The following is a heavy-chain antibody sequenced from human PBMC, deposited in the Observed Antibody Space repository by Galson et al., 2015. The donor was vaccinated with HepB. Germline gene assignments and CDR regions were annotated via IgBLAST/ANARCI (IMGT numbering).Heavy chain of an antibody. CDR2: ISAYNGNT. V-gene: IGHV1-18*01. CDR3: ARDFPEKVYAEYYYYYYGMDV. Sequence: SVKVSCKASGYTFTSYGISWVRQAPGQGLEWMGWISAYNGNTNYAQKLQGRVTMTTDTSTSTAYMELRSLRSDDTAVYYCARDFPEKVYAEYYYYYYGMDVWGQGTTVTVSS. D-gene: IGHD2-8*01. CDR1: GYTFTSYG. J-gene: IGHJ6*02.